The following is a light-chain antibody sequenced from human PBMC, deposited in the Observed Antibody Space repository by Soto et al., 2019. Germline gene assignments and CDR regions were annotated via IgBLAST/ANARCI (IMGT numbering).Light chain of an antibody. CDR3: QHYGSSPGLT. CDR2: GAS. J-gene: IGKJ4*01. V-gene: IGKV3-20*01. CDR1: QSVTSSS. Sequence: EVVMRQSPATLSVSPGEGATLSCRASQSVTSSSIAWHQQKPGQAPRLLIYGASSRATGIPDRFSASGSGTDFTLTISRLESEDSAVYYCQHYGSSPGLTFGGGTKVEIK.